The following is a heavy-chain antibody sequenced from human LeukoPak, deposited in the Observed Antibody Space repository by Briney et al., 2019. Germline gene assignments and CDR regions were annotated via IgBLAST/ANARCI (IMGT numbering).Heavy chain of an antibody. CDR1: GGSISSYY. J-gene: IGHJ5*02. D-gene: IGHD5-12*01. V-gene: IGHV4-59*01. CDR2: IYYSGST. Sequence: PLETLSLTCTVSGGSISSYYWSWIRQPPGQGLEWIGYIYYSGSTNYNPSLKSRVTMSVDTSKNQFSLKLSSVTAADTAVYYCAREGSPSWSYSGYDGANWFDPWGQGTLVIVSS. CDR3: AREGSPSWSYSGYDGANWFDP.